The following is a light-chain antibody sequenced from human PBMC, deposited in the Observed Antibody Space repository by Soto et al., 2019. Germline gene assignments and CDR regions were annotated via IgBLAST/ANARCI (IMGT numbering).Light chain of an antibody. CDR1: SSNIENNY. J-gene: IGLJ2*01. CDR3: GTWDSSLSSVV. V-gene: IGLV1-51*01. Sequence: QSVLTQPPSVSAAPGQKVTISCSGSSSNIENNYVSWYQQLPGTAPKLLIYDTHKRPSRIPDRFSGSRSGTSATLGIIGLQTGDEADYYCGTWDSSLSSVVFGGGTKLTVL. CDR2: DTH.